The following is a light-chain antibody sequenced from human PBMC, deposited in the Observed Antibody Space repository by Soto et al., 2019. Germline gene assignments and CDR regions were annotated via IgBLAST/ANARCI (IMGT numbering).Light chain of an antibody. CDR1: QTVSSIY. Sequence: IVLTQSPGTRSLSPGERARVSWGASQTVSSIYLAWYQQKPGQAPRLLIYNGSSRATGIPDRFSGIGSGTDVTITISRLENEDGAVYDCQQRSNWTITFGQGTRLEIK. V-gene: IGKV3D-20*02. CDR2: NGS. J-gene: IGKJ5*01. CDR3: QQRSNWTIT.